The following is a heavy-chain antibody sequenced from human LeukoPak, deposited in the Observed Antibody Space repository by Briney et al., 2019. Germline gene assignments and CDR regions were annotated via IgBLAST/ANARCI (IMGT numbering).Heavy chain of an antibody. CDR2: IYYSGST. J-gene: IGHJ4*02. D-gene: IGHD3-10*01. CDR3: ARALWFGELEFDY. Sequence: SETLSLTCTVSGVSISSYYWSWLRQPPGKGLEWIGYIYYSGSTNYNPSLKSRVTISVDTSKNQFSLKLSSVTAADTAVYYCARALWFGELEFDYWGQGTLVTVSS. CDR1: GVSISSYY. V-gene: IGHV4-59*01.